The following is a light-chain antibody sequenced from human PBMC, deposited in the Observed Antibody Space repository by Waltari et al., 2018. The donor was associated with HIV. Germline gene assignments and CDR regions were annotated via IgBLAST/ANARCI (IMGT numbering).Light chain of an antibody. CDR3: MQALQIPWT. V-gene: IGKV2-28*01. J-gene: IGKJ1*01. Sequence: IVVTQSPLSLPVTPGEPASISCTSNQILLYKNGYNYLDWYLQKPGQSPQLLIYCGSHRASGVPDRFSGSGSGTHLTLKISKLQTEDVGVYYCMQALQIPWTFGLGTKVEIK. CDR2: CGS. CDR1: QILLYKNGYNY.